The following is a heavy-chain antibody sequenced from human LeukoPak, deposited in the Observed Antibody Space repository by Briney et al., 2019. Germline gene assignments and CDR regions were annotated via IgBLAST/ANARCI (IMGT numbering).Heavy chain of an antibody. V-gene: IGHV4-39*07. J-gene: IGHJ4*02. Sequence: SETLSLTCTVSGGSISSYYWGWIRQPPGKGLEWIGSIYYGGSTYCNPSLKSRVTISVDTSKNQFSLKLSSVTAADTAVYYCAGNYYGSGSYSLIPFDYWGQGTLVTVSS. D-gene: IGHD3-10*01. CDR1: GGSISSYY. CDR2: IYYGGST. CDR3: AGNYYGSGSYSLIPFDY.